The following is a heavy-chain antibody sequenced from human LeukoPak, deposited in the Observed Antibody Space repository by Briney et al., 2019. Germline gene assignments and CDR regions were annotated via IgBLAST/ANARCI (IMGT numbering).Heavy chain of an antibody. CDR2: ISGSGGST. CDR3: AKARFGGSYYGAYY. J-gene: IGHJ4*02. Sequence: GGSLRLSCAASGFTFSSYAMSWVRQAPGKGLEWVSAISGSGGSTYYADSVKGRFTISRDNSKNTLYLQMDSLRAEDTAVYYCAKARFGGSYYGAYYWGQGTLVTVSS. D-gene: IGHD1-26*01. CDR1: GFTFSSYA. V-gene: IGHV3-23*01.